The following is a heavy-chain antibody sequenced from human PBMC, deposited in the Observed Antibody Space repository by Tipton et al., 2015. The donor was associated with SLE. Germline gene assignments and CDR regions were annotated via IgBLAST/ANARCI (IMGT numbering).Heavy chain of an antibody. CDR2: IYYSGST. V-gene: IGHV4-59*08. CDR1: GGSFSGYY. J-gene: IGHJ4*02. D-gene: IGHD6-19*01. CDR3: ARGEVAGPALGY. Sequence: TLSLTCAVYGGSFSGYYWSWIRQPPGKGLEWIGYIYYSGSTNYNPSLKSRVTISVDTSKNQFSLRLTSVTAADTAVYYCARGEVAGPALGYWGQGTLVTVSS.